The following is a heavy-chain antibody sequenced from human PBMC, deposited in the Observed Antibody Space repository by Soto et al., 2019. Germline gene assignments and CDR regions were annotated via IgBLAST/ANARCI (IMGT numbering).Heavy chain of an antibody. D-gene: IGHD1-1*01. V-gene: IGHV3-33*01. CDR2: IWYDGSNK. J-gene: IGHJ4*02. CDR3: ARDGRPPRSHPKTRTSYYFDY. CDR1: GFTFSSYG. Sequence: QVQLVESGGGVVQPGRSLRLSCAASGFTFSSYGMHWVRQAPGKGLEWVAVIWYDGSNKYYADSVKGRFTISRDNSKNTLYLQMNSLRAEDTAVYYCARDGRPPRSHPKTRTSYYFDYWGQGTLVTVSS.